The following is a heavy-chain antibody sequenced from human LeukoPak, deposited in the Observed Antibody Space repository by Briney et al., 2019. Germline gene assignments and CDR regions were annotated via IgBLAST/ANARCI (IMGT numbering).Heavy chain of an antibody. J-gene: IGHJ6*03. CDR2: IKSKTYGGTT. V-gene: IGHV3-15*01. CDR1: GFTFSNAS. Sequence: GGSLRLSCAASGFTFSNASMSWVRQAPGKGLEWVGRIKSKTYGGTTDYSAPVKGRFTISRDDSKKTLYLQMNSLKTEDTAVYDCTTGCSMVQPIHDYYYYYMDVWGKGTTVTVSS. CDR3: TTGCSMVQPIHDYYYYYMDV. D-gene: IGHD3-10*01.